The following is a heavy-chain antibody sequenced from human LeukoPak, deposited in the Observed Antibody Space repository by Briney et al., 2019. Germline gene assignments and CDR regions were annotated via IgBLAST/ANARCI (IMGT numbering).Heavy chain of an antibody. J-gene: IGHJ3*02. CDR3: AKGYSYGFVDAFDI. CDR2: ISWNSGSI. D-gene: IGHD5-18*01. Sequence: PGGSLRLSCAASGFTFDDCAMHWVRQAPGKGLEWVSGISWNSGSIGYADSVKGRFTISRDNAKNSLYLQMNSLRAEDMALYYCAKGYSYGFVDAFDIWGQGTMVTVSS. CDR1: GFTFDDCA. V-gene: IGHV3-9*03.